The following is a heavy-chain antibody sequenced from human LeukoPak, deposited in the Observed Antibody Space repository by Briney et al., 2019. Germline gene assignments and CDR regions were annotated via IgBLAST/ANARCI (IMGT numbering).Heavy chain of an antibody. J-gene: IGHJ4*02. V-gene: IGHV3-74*01. CDR1: GFTFSSYW. CDR2: INSEGSST. CDR3: ARGDTAMAIDY. Sequence: GGSLRLSCAASGFTFSSYWMHWVRQAPGKGLVWVSRINSEGSSTSYADSVKGRFTISRDNAKNTLYLQMNSLRAEDTAVYYCARGDTAMAIDYWGQGTLVTVSS. D-gene: IGHD5-18*01.